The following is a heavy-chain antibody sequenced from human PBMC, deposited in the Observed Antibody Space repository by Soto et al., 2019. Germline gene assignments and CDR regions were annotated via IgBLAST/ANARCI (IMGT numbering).Heavy chain of an antibody. D-gene: IGHD6-13*01. CDR2: IYPGDSDT. V-gene: IGHV5-51*01. J-gene: IGHJ4*02. CDR3: ARLAGAAAAGPFDH. Sequence: GESLKVSCKGSGYSFTSYWIGWVRQMPWKGLEWMGIIYPGDSDTRYSPSFQGQVTISADKSISTAYLQWSSLKASDTAMYYCARLAGAAAAGPFDHWGQGTLVSVAS. CDR1: GYSFTSYW.